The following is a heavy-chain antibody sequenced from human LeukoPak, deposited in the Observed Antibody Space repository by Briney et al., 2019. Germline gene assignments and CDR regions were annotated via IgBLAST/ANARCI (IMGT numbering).Heavy chain of an antibody. Sequence: QAGGSLRLSCAASGSTFSSYAMSWVRQAPGKGLEWVSAISGSGGSTYYADSVKGRFTISRDNSKNTLYLQMNSLRAEDTAVYYCAKDEDYYDSSGYYYWGQGTLVTVSS. CDR1: GSTFSSYA. D-gene: IGHD3-22*01. CDR3: AKDEDYYDSSGYYY. J-gene: IGHJ4*02. V-gene: IGHV3-23*01. CDR2: ISGSGGST.